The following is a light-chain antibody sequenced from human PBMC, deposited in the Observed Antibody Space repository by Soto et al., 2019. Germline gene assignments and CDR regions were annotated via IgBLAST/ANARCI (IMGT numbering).Light chain of an antibody. J-gene: IGLJ1*01. CDR1: SGNNY. V-gene: IGLV2-8*01. CDR2: EVT. CDR3: PSDVESINSI. Sequence: QSVLTQPPSASGSPVQSVTIACTGTSGNNYVSWYEQHPGKAPKLIIYEVTKRPSGVPARFSGSKSGNTASLTVSGLQADEEADEDGPSDVESINSIFRTWTMVTVL.